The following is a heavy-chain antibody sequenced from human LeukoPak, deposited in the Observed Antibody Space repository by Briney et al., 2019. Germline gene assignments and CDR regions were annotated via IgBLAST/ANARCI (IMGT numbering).Heavy chain of an antibody. J-gene: IGHJ3*01. CDR2: INSDVSST. Sequence: SGGSLRLSCAASGFTFSSYWMHWVRQAPGKGLVWVSRINSDVSSTSYADSVKGRFTISRDNAKNTLYLQMNSLRAEDTAVYYCARDGGRTIFGVANNWGQGTMVTVSS. D-gene: IGHD3-3*01. V-gene: IGHV3-74*01. CDR3: ARDGGRTIFGVANN. CDR1: GFTFSSYW.